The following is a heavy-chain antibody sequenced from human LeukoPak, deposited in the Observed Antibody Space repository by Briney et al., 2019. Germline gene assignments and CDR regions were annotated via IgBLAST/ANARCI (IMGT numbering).Heavy chain of an antibody. V-gene: IGHV1-69*13. CDR1: GGTFSSYA. Sequence: GASVKVSCKASGGTFSSYAISWVRQAPGQGLEWMGGIIPIFGTANYAQKFQGRVTITADESTSTAYMELSSLRSEDTAVYYCARGVVHNYYYGMDVWGQGTTVTVSS. CDR2: IIPIFGTA. D-gene: IGHD3-3*01. J-gene: IGHJ6*02. CDR3: ARGVVHNYYYGMDV.